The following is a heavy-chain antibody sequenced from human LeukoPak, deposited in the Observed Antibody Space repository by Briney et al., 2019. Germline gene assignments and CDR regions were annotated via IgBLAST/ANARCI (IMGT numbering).Heavy chain of an antibody. CDR1: GYSFTTYS. CDR2: VSTNTGNP. CDR3: ARESYCSGGSCYPALGY. Sequence: ASVKVSCKASGYSFTTYSMNWVRQAPGQGLEWMGWVSTNTGNPTYAQGFTGRFVFSLDTSVSTAYLHISSLKAEDSAVYYCARESYCSGGSCYPALGYWGQGTLVTVSS. V-gene: IGHV7-4-1*02. J-gene: IGHJ4*02. D-gene: IGHD2-15*01.